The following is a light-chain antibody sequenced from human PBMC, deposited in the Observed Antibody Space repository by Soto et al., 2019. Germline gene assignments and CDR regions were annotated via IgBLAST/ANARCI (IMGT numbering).Light chain of an antibody. CDR3: SSYSSSATSYV. Sequence: QSVLTQPASVSGSPGQSITFSCTGTSSDIGSYNYVSWYQQHPGKAPKLMIYEVNNRPSGVSNRFSGSKSANTASLTISGLRAEDEADYYCSSYSSSATSYVFGSGTKVTVL. CDR1: SSDIGSYNY. J-gene: IGLJ1*01. CDR2: EVN. V-gene: IGLV2-14*03.